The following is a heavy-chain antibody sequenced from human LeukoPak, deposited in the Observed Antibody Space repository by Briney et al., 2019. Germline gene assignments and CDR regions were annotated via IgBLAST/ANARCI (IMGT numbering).Heavy chain of an antibody. D-gene: IGHD2-2*01. CDR2: IKQGGSEK. CDR3: ARDPDCSSTGCYTPPFDY. J-gene: IGHJ4*02. CDR1: GFTFSSFW. Sequence: GGSLRLSCSVSGFTFSSFWMSWVRQAPGKGLEWVANIKQGGSEKYYVDSVKGRFTISRDNAKNSLYLQMNSLRAEDTAVYYCARDPDCSSTGCYTPPFDYWGQGTLVTVSS. V-gene: IGHV3-7*01.